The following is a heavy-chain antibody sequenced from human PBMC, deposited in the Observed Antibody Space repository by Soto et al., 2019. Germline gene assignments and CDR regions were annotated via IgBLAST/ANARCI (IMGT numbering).Heavy chain of an antibody. CDR1: GGSISSSSYY. V-gene: IGHV4-39*01. CDR2: IYYSGST. Sequence: SETLSLTCTVSGGSISSSSYYWGWIRQPPGKGLEWIGSIYYSGSTYYNPSLKSRVTISVDTSKNPFSLKLSSVTAPDTAIYYCARLGAYYQSLDPWGQGTLVTVSS. D-gene: IGHD3-10*01. J-gene: IGHJ5*02. CDR3: ARLGAYYQSLDP.